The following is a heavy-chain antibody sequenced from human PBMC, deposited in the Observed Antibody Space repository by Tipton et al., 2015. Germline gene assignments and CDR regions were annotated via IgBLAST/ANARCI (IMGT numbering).Heavy chain of an antibody. CDR1: GGSVSSGSYY. V-gene: IGHV4-39*01. CDR2: IYYRGTT. CDR3: AAYVAPTHIPTDY. J-gene: IGHJ4*02. Sequence: GLVKPSETLSLTCSVSGGSVSSGSYYWGWVRQPPGKGLEWVGTIYYRGTTYYNPSLKSRVTMSVDMSTRQFSLKLTSVTATDTAMYYCAAYVAPTHIPTDYWGQGTLVTVSS. D-gene: IGHD2-21*01.